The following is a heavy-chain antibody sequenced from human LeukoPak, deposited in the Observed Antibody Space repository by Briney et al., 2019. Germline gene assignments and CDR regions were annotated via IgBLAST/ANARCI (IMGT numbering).Heavy chain of an antibody. CDR2: INQDGSDK. CDR3: AKSLRSSWLSFDY. V-gene: IGHV3-7*01. J-gene: IGHJ4*01. Sequence: GGSLRLTCAASAFMFSNRWMNWVRQAPGKGLEWVADINQDGSDKNYVDSVKGRFTISRDNAKTSLYLQMNSLRVEDTAVYYCAKSLRSSWLSFDYWGHGALVTVSS. CDR1: AFMFSNRW. D-gene: IGHD6-19*01.